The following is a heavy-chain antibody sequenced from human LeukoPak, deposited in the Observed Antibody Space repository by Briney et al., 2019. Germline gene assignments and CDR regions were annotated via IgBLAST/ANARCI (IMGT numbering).Heavy chain of an antibody. Sequence: PSETLSLTCTVSGYSISSGYYWGWIRQPPGKGLEWIGSVYHSGNTYYNPSLKSRVTISVDTSENQFSLKLTSVTAADTGVYYCARDNSRSSDYWGQGTLVTVSS. CDR1: GYSISSGYY. V-gene: IGHV4-38-2*02. J-gene: IGHJ4*02. CDR2: VYHSGNT. CDR3: ARDNSRSSDY.